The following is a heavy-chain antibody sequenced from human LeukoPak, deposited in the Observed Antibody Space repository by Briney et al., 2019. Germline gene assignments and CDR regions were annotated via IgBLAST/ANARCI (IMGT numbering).Heavy chain of an antibody. D-gene: IGHD6-6*01. J-gene: IGHJ4*02. V-gene: IGHV3-7*01. CDR2: IKQDGTEK. Sequence: PGGSLRLSCAASGFTFSNYWMSWVRQAPGKGLEWAANIKQDGTEKYYVDSVKGRFTISKDNAKNSLYLQMSSLRAEDTAVYYCASPAKYSDTWYFDYWGQGTLVTVSS. CDR1: GFTFSNYW. CDR3: ASPAKYSDTWYFDY.